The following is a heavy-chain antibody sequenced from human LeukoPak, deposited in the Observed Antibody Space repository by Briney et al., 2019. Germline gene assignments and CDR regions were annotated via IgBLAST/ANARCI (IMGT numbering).Heavy chain of an antibody. D-gene: IGHD2-15*01. Sequence: GASVKVSCKASGYTFTGYYMHWVRQAPGQGLEWMGWINPNSGGTNYAQKFQGRVTMTRDTSISTAYMELSRLRSDDTAVYYCARDRADNCGGSCYYHYYYYYYMDVWGKGTTVTVSS. CDR2: INPNSGGT. V-gene: IGHV1-2*02. CDR1: GYTFTGYY. CDR3: ARDRADNCGGSCYYHYYYYYYMDV. J-gene: IGHJ6*03.